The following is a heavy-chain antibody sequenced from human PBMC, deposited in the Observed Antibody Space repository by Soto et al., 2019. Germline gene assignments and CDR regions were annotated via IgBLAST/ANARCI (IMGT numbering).Heavy chain of an antibody. CDR3: ARSPYSSGYYYAIDY. Sequence: ASVKVSCKASGYTFTRYGIGWARQAPGQGLEWMGWINTYNGNTNYAQNVQGRVTLTTDTSTSTAYMELRSLRSNDTAIYYCARSPYSSGYYYAIDYWGQGTQVTVSS. CDR2: INTYNGNT. J-gene: IGHJ4*02. D-gene: IGHD3-22*01. V-gene: IGHV1-18*01. CDR1: GYTFTRYG.